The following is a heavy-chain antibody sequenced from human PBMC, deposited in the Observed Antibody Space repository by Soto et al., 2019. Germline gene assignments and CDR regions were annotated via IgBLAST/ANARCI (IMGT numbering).Heavy chain of an antibody. J-gene: IGHJ4*02. CDR3: ARDGREGSGGIFDC. CDR1: GFTVSSTY. V-gene: IGHV3-66*01. D-gene: IGHD2-15*01. CDR2: IYSGGRT. Sequence: EVHLVESGGGLVQPGGSLRRCCAASGFTVSSTYMSWVRQVPGKGLEWVSVIYSGGRTYYADSVKGRFTISRENSKNTLYLQMNSLRAEDTAVYQCARDGREGSGGIFDCWGQGTLVTVSA.